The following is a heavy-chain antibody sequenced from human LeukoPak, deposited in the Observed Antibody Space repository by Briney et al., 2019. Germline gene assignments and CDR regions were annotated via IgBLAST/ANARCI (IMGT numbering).Heavy chain of an antibody. D-gene: IGHD3-22*01. CDR3: AKDLGKYYDSSGYYVFLQDDY. V-gene: IGHV3-30-3*01. J-gene: IGHJ4*02. CDR1: GFTFSSYA. CDR2: ISYDGSNK. Sequence: GGSLRLSCAASGFTFSSYAMHWVRQAPGKGLEWVAVISYDGSNKYYADSVKGRFTISRDNSKNTLYLQMNSLRAEDTAVYYCAKDLGKYYDSSGYYVFLQDDYWGQGALVTVSS.